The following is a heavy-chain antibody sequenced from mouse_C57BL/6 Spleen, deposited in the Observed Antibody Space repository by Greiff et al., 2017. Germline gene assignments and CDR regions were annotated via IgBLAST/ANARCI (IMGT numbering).Heavy chain of an antibody. J-gene: IGHJ4*01. CDR2: IYPGDGDT. V-gene: IGHV1-80*01. CDR3: ARAPLYYGNYDYAMDY. D-gene: IGHD2-1*01. Sequence: QVQLQQSGAELVKPGASVKISCKASGYAFSSYWMNWVKQRPGKGLEWIGQIYPGDGDTNYNGKFKGKATLTADKSSSTAYMQLSSLTSEDSAVYFCARAPLYYGNYDYAMDYWGQGTSVTVSS. CDR1: GYAFSSYW.